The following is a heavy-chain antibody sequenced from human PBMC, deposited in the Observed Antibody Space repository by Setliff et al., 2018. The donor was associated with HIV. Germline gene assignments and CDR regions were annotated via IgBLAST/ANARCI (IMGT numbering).Heavy chain of an antibody. D-gene: IGHD3-16*01. V-gene: IGHV5-51*01. CDR1: GYSFSDNW. CDR2: IYPDDSAT. J-gene: IGHJ5*01. Sequence: GESLKISCKGFGYSFSDNWISWVRQMPGKGLEWMGIIYPDDSATRYSPSFQGQVTISADKSINTAYLRWRSLRASDTAIYFCAKHGFERKSPYNWFDSWGQGTLVTVSS. CDR3: AKHGFERKSPYNWFDS.